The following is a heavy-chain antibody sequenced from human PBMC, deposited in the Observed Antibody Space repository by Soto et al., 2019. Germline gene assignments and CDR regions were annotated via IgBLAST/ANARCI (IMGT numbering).Heavy chain of an antibody. Sequence: ASVKVSCKASGGTFSSYTISWVRQAPGQGLEWMGRIIPILGIANYAQKFQGRVTITADKSTSTAYMELSSLRSEDTAGYSCARSPSIAAPEYFEHWGQGTLVTVSS. CDR2: IIPILGIA. V-gene: IGHV1-69*02. CDR3: ARSPSIAAPEYFEH. J-gene: IGHJ1*01. CDR1: GGTFSSYT. D-gene: IGHD6-6*01.